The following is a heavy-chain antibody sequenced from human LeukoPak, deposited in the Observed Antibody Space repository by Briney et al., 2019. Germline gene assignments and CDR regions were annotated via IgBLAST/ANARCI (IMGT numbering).Heavy chain of an antibody. CDR3: ARTYYYDSSGYYGDAFDI. J-gene: IGHJ3*02. Sequence: PSETLSLTCTVSGGSISSSSYCWGWIRQPPGKGLEWIGSIYYSGSTYYNPSLKSRVTISVDTSKNQFSLKLSSVTAADTAVYYCARTYYYDSSGYYGDAFDIWGQGTMVTVSS. CDR1: GGSISSSSYC. V-gene: IGHV4-39*07. D-gene: IGHD3-22*01. CDR2: IYYSGST.